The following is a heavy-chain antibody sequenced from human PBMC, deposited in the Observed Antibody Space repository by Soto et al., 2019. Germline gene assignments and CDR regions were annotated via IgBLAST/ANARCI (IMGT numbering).Heavy chain of an antibody. J-gene: IGHJ4*02. CDR1: GFSLSNARMG. Sequence: QVTLKESGPVLVKPTETLTLTCTVSGFSLSNARMGVSWIRQPPGKALEWLAHIFSNDKKSYSTSLKSRLTISKDTSKSQVVLTMTNMDPVDTATYYCARGAVWGSYPHWGQGTLVTVSS. V-gene: IGHV2-26*01. CDR2: IFSNDKK. CDR3: ARGAVWGSYPH. D-gene: IGHD3-16*02.